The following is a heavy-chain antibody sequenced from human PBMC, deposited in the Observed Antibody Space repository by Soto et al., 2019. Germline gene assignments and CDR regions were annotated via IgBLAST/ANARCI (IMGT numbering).Heavy chain of an antibody. Sequence: ASVKVSCKASGYTFTSYAMHWVRQAPGQRLEWMGWINAGNGNTKYSQKFQGRVTITRDTSASTAYMELSSLRSEDTAVYYCARDPLMSGYYTGPFDYWGQGTLVTVSS. J-gene: IGHJ4*02. CDR2: INAGNGNT. D-gene: IGHD3-3*01. CDR3: ARDPLMSGYYTGPFDY. V-gene: IGHV1-3*01. CDR1: GYTFTSYA.